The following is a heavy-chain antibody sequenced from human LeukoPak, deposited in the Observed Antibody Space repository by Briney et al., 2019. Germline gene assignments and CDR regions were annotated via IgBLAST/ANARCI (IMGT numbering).Heavy chain of an antibody. D-gene: IGHD3-3*01. CDR1: GFTFGGYG. CDR2: LVYDGSRA. CDR3: TRYNDDPFDY. V-gene: IGHV3-33*01. Sequence: GGSLRLSCAGAGFTFGGYGMHWFRQTPGKGLEWVAVLVYDGSRAFYAESVKGRFTISRDNSKNTMSVQMDDLRAEDTAVYYCTRYNDDPFDYWGQGTLVTVSS. J-gene: IGHJ4*02.